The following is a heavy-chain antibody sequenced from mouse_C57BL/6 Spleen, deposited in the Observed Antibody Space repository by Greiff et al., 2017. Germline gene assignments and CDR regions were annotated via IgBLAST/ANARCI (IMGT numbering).Heavy chain of an antibody. V-gene: IGHV6-6*01. CDR3: TTATMVTTDWFAY. Sequence: EVKLVESGGGLVQPGGSMKLSCAASGFTFSDAWMDWVRQSPEKGLEWVAEIRNKANNHATYYAESVKGRFTISRDDSKSSVYLQMNSLRAEDTGIYYCTTATMVTTDWFAYWGQGTLVTVSA. D-gene: IGHD2-2*01. CDR1: GFTFSDAW. J-gene: IGHJ3*01. CDR2: IRNKANNHAT.